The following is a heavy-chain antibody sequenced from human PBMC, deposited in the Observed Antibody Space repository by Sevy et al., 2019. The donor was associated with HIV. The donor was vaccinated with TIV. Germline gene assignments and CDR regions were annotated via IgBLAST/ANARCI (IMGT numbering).Heavy chain of an antibody. J-gene: IGHJ4*02. D-gene: IGHD2-2*01. CDR3: TTERWGFFDSSTRYLLPYFDS. Sequence: GGCLRLSCSASGFTFFNAWMSWVRQAPGKGLEWVGRIKSETDGGTTEYAAAGQGRFTISRDDSKDTLCLQMNSLKTEDTAVYYCTTERWGFFDSSTRYLLPYFDSWGQGALVTVSS. CDR1: GFTFFNAW. CDR2: IKSETDGGTT. V-gene: IGHV3-15*01.